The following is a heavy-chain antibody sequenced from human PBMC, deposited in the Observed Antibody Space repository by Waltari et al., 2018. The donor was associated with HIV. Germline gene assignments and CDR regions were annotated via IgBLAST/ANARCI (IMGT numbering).Heavy chain of an antibody. CDR3: AKGGTSGYTFGFGR. V-gene: IGHV3-74*01. J-gene: IGHJ1*01. CDR2: SNSDGSIT. D-gene: IGHD5-18*01. Sequence: EVQLVESGGGLVQPGGSLRPSLAAAGFPFSSYWMHGARQVPGKGLVWVSRSNSDGSITSHADSVKGRFTISRDNARNTLYLQMNSLGAEDTAMYYCAKGGTSGYTFGFGRWGQGTLVTVSS. CDR1: GFPFSSYW.